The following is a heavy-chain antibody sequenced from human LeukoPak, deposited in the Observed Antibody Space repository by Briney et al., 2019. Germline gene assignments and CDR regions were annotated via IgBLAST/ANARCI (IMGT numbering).Heavy chain of an antibody. V-gene: IGHV4-38-2*02. CDR2: IYHSGST. Sequence: SPSETLSLTCTVSGYSISSVYYWGCIRQPPGKGLEGIGSIYHSGSTYYNPSLKSRVTISLHTSKNQFSLNLNSVTAADTALYFCARAAGSGLIDYWGQGILVIVSS. D-gene: IGHD6-19*01. CDR3: ARAAGSGLIDY. CDR1: GYSISSVYY. J-gene: IGHJ4*02.